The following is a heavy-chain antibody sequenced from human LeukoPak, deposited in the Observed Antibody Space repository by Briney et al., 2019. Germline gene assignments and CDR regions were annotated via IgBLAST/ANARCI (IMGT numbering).Heavy chain of an antibody. CDR2: ISSSGSTI. V-gene: IGHV3-48*03. Sequence: PGGSLRLSCAASGFTFSSYEMNWVRQAPGKGLEWVSYISSSGSTIHYADSVKGRFTISRDNAKNSLYLQMNSLRAEDTAVYYCARTTHYDYVWGSYRHFDYWGQGTLVTVSS. D-gene: IGHD3-16*02. J-gene: IGHJ4*02. CDR1: GFTFSSYE. CDR3: ARTTHYDYVWGSYRHFDY.